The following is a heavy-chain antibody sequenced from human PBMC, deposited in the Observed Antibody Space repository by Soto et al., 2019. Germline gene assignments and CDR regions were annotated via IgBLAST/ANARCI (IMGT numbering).Heavy chain of an antibody. CDR1: GFAFSSYG. CDR3: AKDRGFRGGIMDY. V-gene: IGHV3-30*18. Sequence: QVQLVESGGGVVQPGRSLRLSCAASGFAFSSYGMHWVRQAPGKGLEWVAVLSYDGNNKYNSDSVKGRFTVSRDNSKNTLYLQMNSLRAEDTAIYYCAKDRGFRGGIMDYWGQGTLVTVSS. J-gene: IGHJ4*02. D-gene: IGHD3-10*01. CDR2: LSYDGNNK.